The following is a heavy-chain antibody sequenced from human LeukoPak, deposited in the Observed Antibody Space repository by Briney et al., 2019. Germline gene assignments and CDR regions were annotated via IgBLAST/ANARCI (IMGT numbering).Heavy chain of an antibody. V-gene: IGHV4-59*11. J-gene: IGHJ4*02. D-gene: IGHD5-24*01. CDR3: ARVWDGYNFDY. CDR2: IYYSGST. Sequence: PSETLSLTCTVSGGSISSHYWSWIRQPPGKGLEWIGYIYYSGSTNYNPSLKSRVTISVDTSKNQFSLKPSSVTAADTAVYYCARVWDGYNFDYWGQGTLVTVSS. CDR1: GGSISSHY.